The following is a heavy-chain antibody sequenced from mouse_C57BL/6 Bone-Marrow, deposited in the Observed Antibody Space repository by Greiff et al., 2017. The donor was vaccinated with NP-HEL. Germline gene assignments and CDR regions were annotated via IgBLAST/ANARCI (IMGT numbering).Heavy chain of an antibody. J-gene: IGHJ2*01. Sequence: VKLMESGAELARPGASVKLSCKASGYTFTSYGISWVKQRTGQGLEWIGEIYPRSGNTYYNEKFKGKATLTADKSSSTAYMELRSLTSEDSAVYFCARDYYGSSCSYWGQGTTLTVSS. CDR2: IYPRSGNT. D-gene: IGHD1-1*01. CDR1: GYTFTSYG. CDR3: ARDYYGSSCSY. V-gene: IGHV1-81*01.